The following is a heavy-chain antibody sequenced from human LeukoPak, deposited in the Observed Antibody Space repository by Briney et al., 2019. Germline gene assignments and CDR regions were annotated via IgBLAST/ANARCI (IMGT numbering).Heavy chain of an antibody. CDR2: ISGSGGST. V-gene: IGHV3-23*01. J-gene: IGHJ5*02. CDR1: GFTFSSYA. CDR3: AKEPYYYDSSVYSPGSCAP. Sequence: GGSLRLSCAASGFTFSSYAMSWVRQAPGKGLEWVSAISGSGGSTYYADSVKGRFTISRDNSKNTLYLQMNSLRAEDTAVYYCAKEPYYYDSSVYSPGSCAPGGRGTRVPVSS. D-gene: IGHD3-22*01.